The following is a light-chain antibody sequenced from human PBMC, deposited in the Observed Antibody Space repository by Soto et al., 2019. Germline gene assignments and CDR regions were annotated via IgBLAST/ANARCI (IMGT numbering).Light chain of an antibody. CDR3: QQYKSIRA. Sequence: DIQMSPFPSTLSASVGDRVTITCRASQNINTWLAWYQQRPGKAPKLLIYDASSLASGVPSRFSGTGSRTEFTLTLSRLQPDAFATYYCQQYKSIRAFGQETKV. J-gene: IGKJ1*01. V-gene: IGKV1-5*01. CDR2: DAS. CDR1: QNINTW.